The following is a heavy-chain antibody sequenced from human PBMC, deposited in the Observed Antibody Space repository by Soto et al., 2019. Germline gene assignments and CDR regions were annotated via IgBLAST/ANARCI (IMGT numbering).Heavy chain of an antibody. D-gene: IGHD4-4*01. V-gene: IGHV1-8*02. CDR2: MNANSGIT. J-gene: IGHJ4*02. CDR3: ARDSTRPDY. CDR1: GYSFISND. Sequence: QVQLVQSGAEVKKPGASVKVSCKASGYSFISNDITWVRQATGQGLEWMGWMNANSGITEYAQKVLGRVTMTRNTSISTAYMELTSLRSEDTAVYYCARDSTRPDYWGQGTLVTVSS.